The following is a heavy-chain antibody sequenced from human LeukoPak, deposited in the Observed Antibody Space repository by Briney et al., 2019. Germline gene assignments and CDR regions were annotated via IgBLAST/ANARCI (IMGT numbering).Heavy chain of an antibody. CDR3: ARSSSGWWDY. CDR2: IKQDGSEK. CDR1: GFTFSSYW. Sequence: GGSLRLSCAASGFTFSSYWVIWVRQAPGKGLEWVATIKQDGSEKYYVDSVKGRFTISRDNAKNSLFLQMNSLRAEDTAVYYCARSSSGWWDYWGQGTLVTVSS. V-gene: IGHV3-7*01. D-gene: IGHD6-19*01. J-gene: IGHJ4*02.